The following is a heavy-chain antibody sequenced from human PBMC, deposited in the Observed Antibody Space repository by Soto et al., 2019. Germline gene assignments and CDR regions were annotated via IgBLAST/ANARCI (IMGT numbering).Heavy chain of an antibody. J-gene: IGHJ3*02. D-gene: IGHD2-2*01. V-gene: IGHV3-53*01. Sequence: QLVASGGGLIQPGESLTLSCEASGFSVTNNYMYWVRQAPGKGLEWVSLIYSGGGTHYADFVNGRFIIPRDNSKNTLHLQMDKLRAEDTAIYYCARDIACSSSSCQGDNFDIWGRGTLVTVSP. CDR2: IYSGGGT. CDR3: ARDIACSSSSCQGDNFDI. CDR1: GFSVTNNY.